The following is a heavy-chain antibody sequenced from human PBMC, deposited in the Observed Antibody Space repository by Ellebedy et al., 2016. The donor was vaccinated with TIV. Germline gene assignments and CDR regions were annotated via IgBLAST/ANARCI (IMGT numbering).Heavy chain of an antibody. V-gene: IGHV3-30*03. CDR3: ASLAVAGNAY. CDR2: ISYDGSNK. CDR1: GFTFSSYG. Sequence: GESLKISCAASGFTFSSYGMHWVRQAPGKGLEWVAVISYDGSNKYYADSVKGRFTISRDNSKNTLYLQMNSLRAEDTAVYYCASLAVAGNAYWGQGTLVTVSS. D-gene: IGHD6-19*01. J-gene: IGHJ4*02.